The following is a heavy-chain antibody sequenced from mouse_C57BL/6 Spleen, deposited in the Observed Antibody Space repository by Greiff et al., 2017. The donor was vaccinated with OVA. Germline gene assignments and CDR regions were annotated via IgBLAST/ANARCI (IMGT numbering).Heavy chain of an antibody. CDR2: INPNNGGT. CDR3: ARQGYGSSYEVFDY. D-gene: IGHD1-1*01. CDR1: GYTFTDYY. Sequence: EVQLQQSGPELVKPGASVKISCKASGYTFTDYYMNWVKQSHGKSLEWIGDINPNNGGTSYNQKFKGKATLTVDKSSSTAYMELRSLTSEDSAVYYCARQGYGSSYEVFDYWGQGTTLTVSS. V-gene: IGHV1-26*01. J-gene: IGHJ2*01.